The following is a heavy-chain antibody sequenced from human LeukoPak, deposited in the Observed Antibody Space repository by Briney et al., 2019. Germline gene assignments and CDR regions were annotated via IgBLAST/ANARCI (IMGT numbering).Heavy chain of an antibody. CDR2: IYPGDSDT. Sequence: GESLKISCKGSGYSFTSYWIGWVRQMPGKSLEWMGIIYPGDSDTRYSPSFQGQVTISADKSISTAYLQWSSLKASDIVFYKQKTAYDILTGYTDYWGQGTLVTVSS. J-gene: IGHJ4*02. CDR3: KTAYDILTGYTDY. V-gene: IGHV5-51*01. D-gene: IGHD3-9*01. CDR1: GYSFTSYW.